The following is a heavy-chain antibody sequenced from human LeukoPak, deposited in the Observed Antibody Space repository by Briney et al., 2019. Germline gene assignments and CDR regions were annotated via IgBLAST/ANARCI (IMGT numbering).Heavy chain of an antibody. Sequence: GASVKVSCTASGYTFTSYYMHWVRQAPGQGLEWMGIINPSGGSTSYAQKFQGRVTMTRDTSTSTVFMELSSLRSEDTAVYYCARKGAEGFDYWGQGTLVTVSS. CDR1: GYTFTSYY. D-gene: IGHD1-26*01. CDR3: ARKGAEGFDY. CDR2: INPSGGST. J-gene: IGHJ4*02. V-gene: IGHV1-46*01.